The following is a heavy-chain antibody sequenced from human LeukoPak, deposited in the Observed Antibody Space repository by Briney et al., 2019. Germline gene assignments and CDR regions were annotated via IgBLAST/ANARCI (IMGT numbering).Heavy chain of an antibody. J-gene: IGHJ4*02. CDR2: TSSSSSYI. CDR1: GFTFSSYS. Sequence: PGGSLRLSCAASGFTFSSYSMNWARQAPGKGLEWVSSTSSSSSYIYYADSVKGRFTISRDNAKNSLYLQMNSLRAEDTAVYYCARDTRIVGATGDYWGQGTLVTVSS. D-gene: IGHD1-26*01. CDR3: ARDTRIVGATGDY. V-gene: IGHV3-21*01.